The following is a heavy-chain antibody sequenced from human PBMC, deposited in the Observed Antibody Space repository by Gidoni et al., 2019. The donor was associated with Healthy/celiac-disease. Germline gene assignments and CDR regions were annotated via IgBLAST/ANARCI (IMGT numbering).Heavy chain of an antibody. CDR2: IYSGGST. CDR1: GFTVSSNY. CDR3: ARDSSIAVAGLFDY. Sequence: EGQLVESGGGLVQPGGSLRLSCAASGFTVSSNYMSWVRQAPGKGLEGVSVIYSGGSTYYADSVKGRFTISRDNSKNTLYLQMNSLRAEDTAVYYCARDSSIAVAGLFDYWGQGTLVTVSS. V-gene: IGHV3-66*02. D-gene: IGHD6-19*01. J-gene: IGHJ4*02.